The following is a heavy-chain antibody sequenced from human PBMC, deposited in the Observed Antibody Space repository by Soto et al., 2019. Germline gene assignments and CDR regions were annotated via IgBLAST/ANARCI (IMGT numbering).Heavy chain of an antibody. J-gene: IGHJ6*02. CDR1: GGTFSSYA. CDR3: ARDNTYYDFWSGSTDYGMDV. D-gene: IGHD3-3*01. CDR2: IIPIFGTA. Sequence: ASVKVSCKASGGTFSSYAISWVRQAPGQGLEWMGGIIPIFGTANYAQKFQGRVTITADESTSTAYMELSSLRSEDTAVYYCARDNTYYDFWSGSTDYGMDVWGQGTTVTVSS. V-gene: IGHV1-69*13.